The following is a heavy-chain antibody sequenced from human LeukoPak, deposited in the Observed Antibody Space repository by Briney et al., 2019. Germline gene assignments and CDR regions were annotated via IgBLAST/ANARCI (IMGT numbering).Heavy chain of an antibody. Sequence: SETLSLTCAVYGGSFSGDYWSWIRQPPGKGLEWIGEINHSGSTNYNPSLKSRVTISVDTSKNQFSLKLSSVTAADTAVYYCARSFGDSNYAGEIDYWGQGTLVTVSS. CDR1: GGSFSGDY. D-gene: IGHD4-4*01. CDR2: INHSGST. J-gene: IGHJ4*02. CDR3: ARSFGDSNYAGEIDY. V-gene: IGHV4-34*01.